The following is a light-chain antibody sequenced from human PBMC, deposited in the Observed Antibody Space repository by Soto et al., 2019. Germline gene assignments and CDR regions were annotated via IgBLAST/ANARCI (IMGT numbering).Light chain of an antibody. J-gene: IGKJ3*01. CDR3: QQYGSSPGLFT. Sequence: EVVLTQSPGSLSLSPGERATLSCRASQSVSKNYLAWYQQKPGQAPRLLIYGASSRATGIPDRFSGSGSGTDFTLTISRLEPEDFAVYYCQQYGSSPGLFTFGPGTKVDIK. CDR1: QSVSKNY. CDR2: GAS. V-gene: IGKV3-20*01.